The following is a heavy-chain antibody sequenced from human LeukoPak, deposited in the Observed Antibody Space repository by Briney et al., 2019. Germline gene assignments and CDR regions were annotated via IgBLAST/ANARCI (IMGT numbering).Heavy chain of an antibody. J-gene: IGHJ6*02. Sequence: SVKVSCKASGGTFSSYAISWVRQAPGQGLEWMGRIIPILGMANYAQKFQGRVTITADKSTSTAYMELSSLRSEDTAVYYCARRERLRYYYYGMDVWGQGTTVTVSS. D-gene: IGHD1-1*01. CDR3: ARRERLRYYYYGMDV. CDR1: GGTFSSYA. CDR2: IIPILGMA. V-gene: IGHV1-69*04.